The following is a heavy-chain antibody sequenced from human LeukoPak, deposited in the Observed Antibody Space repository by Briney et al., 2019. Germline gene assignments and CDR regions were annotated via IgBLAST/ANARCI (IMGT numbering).Heavy chain of an antibody. D-gene: IGHD2-2*02. J-gene: IGHJ5*02. Sequence: SETLSLTCTVSGGSMSNYWWNWVRQPPGKGLEWIGYIYYDGSTHYNPSLNSRVTISIDTSKNQFSLKLNSVAAADTAVYYCARRLCSSLSCNIGPSGNWLDPWGQGTLVTVSS. CDR2: IYYDGST. V-gene: IGHV4-59*08. CDR3: ARRLCSSLSCNIGPSGNWLDP. CDR1: GGSMSNYW.